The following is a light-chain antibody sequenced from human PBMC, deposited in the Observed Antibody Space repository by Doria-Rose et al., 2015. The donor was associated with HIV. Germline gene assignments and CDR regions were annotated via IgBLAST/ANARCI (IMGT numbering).Light chain of an antibody. CDR1: QSFSSTY. CDR3: HQYGTSWT. V-gene: IGKV3-20*01. CDR2: DGS. J-gene: IGKJ1*01. Sequence: NQSPCTLSLSPGERATLSCRASQSFSSTYLAWYQQQPGQAPSLLIYDGSTRATGIPDRLSASGPGTDFTLTINRLEPEDVALYYCHQYGTSWTFGQGTKVEI.